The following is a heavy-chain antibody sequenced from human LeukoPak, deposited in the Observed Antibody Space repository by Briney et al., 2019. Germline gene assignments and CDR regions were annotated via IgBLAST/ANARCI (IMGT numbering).Heavy chain of an antibody. CDR2: IIPIFGIA. D-gene: IGHD4-17*01. Sequence: ASVKVSCKASGGTFSSYAISWVRQAPGQGLEWMGRIIPIFGIANYAQKFQGRVTIIADKSTSTAYMELSSLRSEDTAVYYCARERMTTVTRRALDYWGQGTLVTVSS. V-gene: IGHV1-69*04. CDR3: ARERMTTVTRRALDY. CDR1: GGTFSSYA. J-gene: IGHJ4*02.